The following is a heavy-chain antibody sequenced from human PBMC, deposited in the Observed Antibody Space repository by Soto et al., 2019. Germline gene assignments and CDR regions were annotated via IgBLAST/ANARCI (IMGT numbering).Heavy chain of an antibody. CDR2: INPSGGST. CDR3: ARDTSDCDPLDYFDY. Sequence: QVQLVQSGAEVKKPGASVKVSCKASGYTFTSYYMHWVRQAPGQGLEWMGIINPSGGSTSYAQKFQGRVTMTRDTSTSTVYMELSSLRSEDTAVYYCARDTSDCDPLDYFDYWGQGTLVTVSS. D-gene: IGHD2-21*02. CDR1: GYTFTSYY. J-gene: IGHJ4*02. V-gene: IGHV1-46*03.